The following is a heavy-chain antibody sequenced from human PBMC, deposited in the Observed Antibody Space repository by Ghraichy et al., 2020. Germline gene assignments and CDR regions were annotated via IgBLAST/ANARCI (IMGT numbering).Heavy chain of an antibody. J-gene: IGHJ6*03. Sequence: GGSLRLSCAASGFTVSNNYMSWVRQAPGKGLEWVSLIYSGGSAYYADSVQGRFTISRDNSENTLYLQMNSLRAEDTAIYYCARALLLNYYYYMDVWGKGTTVTVSS. CDR2: IYSGGSA. CDR1: GFTVSNNY. V-gene: IGHV3-53*01. CDR3: ARALLLNYYYYMDV. D-gene: IGHD2-15*01.